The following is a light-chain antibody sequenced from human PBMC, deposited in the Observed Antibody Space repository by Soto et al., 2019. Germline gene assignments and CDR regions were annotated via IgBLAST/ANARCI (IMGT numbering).Light chain of an antibody. CDR1: QSLLRSHDGNTY. J-gene: IGKJ2*01. CDR2: TLS. Sequence: DIVMTQTPLSLPVTPGEPAFISCRSSQSLLRSHDGNTYLDWYLQKPVQSPQLLIYTLSSRAAGVHDSFSRRGSGTDFALKVSKVEAGDVGFCYCMQRIEYPYTFGQGTKLEI. V-gene: IGKV2-40*01. CDR3: MQRIEYPYT.